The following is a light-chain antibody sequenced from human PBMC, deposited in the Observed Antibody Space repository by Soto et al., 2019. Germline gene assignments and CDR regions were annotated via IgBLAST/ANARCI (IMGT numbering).Light chain of an antibody. J-gene: IGKJ4*01. V-gene: IGKV3-15*01. CDR2: GAF. CDR1: QRVSSN. CDR3: QQYKNWPPLT. Sequence: EIVMTQSPATLSVSPGERVTLSCRASQRVSSNLAWYQQKPGQAPRLLVYGAFTRATCIPARFSGSGSGTEFTLTISSLQSEDFAVYYCQQYKNWPPLTFGGGTKVEIK.